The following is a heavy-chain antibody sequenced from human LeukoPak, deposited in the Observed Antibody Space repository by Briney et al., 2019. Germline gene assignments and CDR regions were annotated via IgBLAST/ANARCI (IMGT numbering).Heavy chain of an antibody. CDR3: ARDGDYSTYDLFDY. CDR2: IKRDGSEK. Sequence: PGGSLRLSCAASGFTFSSYWMTRVRQAPGKGLEWVANIKRDGSEKNYADSVRGRFVISRDNAKNSLYLQMNSLRAEDTAVYYCARDGDYSTYDLFDYWGQGTLVTVSS. V-gene: IGHV3-7*01. J-gene: IGHJ4*02. D-gene: IGHD2-2*03. CDR1: GFTFSSYW.